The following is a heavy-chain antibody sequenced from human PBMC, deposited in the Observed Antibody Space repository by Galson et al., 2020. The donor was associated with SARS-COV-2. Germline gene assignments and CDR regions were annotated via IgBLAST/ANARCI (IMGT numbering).Heavy chain of an antibody. Sequence: TLSLTCSVSGGSITSGGYSWTWIRQSPGKGLEWIGYVYQSGATHYNPSLKSRLTISMDRSKNHLSLKLTSVTAADTAVYYCARRYVSGLSPYWYLDLWGRGTLVTVSS. CDR3: ARRYVSGLSPYWYLDL. CDR2: VYQSGAT. D-gene: IGHD3-16*01. J-gene: IGHJ2*01. V-gene: IGHV4-30-2*06. CDR1: GGSITSGGYS.